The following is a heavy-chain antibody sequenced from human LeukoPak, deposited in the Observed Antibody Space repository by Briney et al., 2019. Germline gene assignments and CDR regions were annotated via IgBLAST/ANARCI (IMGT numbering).Heavy chain of an antibody. Sequence: GSLRLSCAASGFTFSSYEMNWVRQAPGKGLEWIGEINHSGSTNYNPSLKSRVTISVDTSKNQFSLKLSSVTAADTAVYYCATPDNSGYYYLYWGQGTLVTVSS. CDR1: GFTFSSYE. CDR3: ATPDNSGYYYLY. V-gene: IGHV4-34*08. CDR2: INHSGST. J-gene: IGHJ4*02. D-gene: IGHD3-22*01.